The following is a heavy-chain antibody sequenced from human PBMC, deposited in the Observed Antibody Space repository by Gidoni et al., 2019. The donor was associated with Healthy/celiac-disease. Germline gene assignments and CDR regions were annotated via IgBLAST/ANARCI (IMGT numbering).Heavy chain of an antibody. CDR2: ISYDGSNK. V-gene: IGHV3-30*18. CDR1: GFTFSSYG. J-gene: IGHJ4*02. CDR3: TKARVNDY. Sequence: QVQLVESGGGVVQPGRSLRLSCAASGFTFSSYGMHWVRQAPGKGREWVAVISYDGSNKYYADSVKGRFTISRDNSKNTLYLQMNSLRAEDTAVYYCTKARVNDYWGQGTLVTVSS.